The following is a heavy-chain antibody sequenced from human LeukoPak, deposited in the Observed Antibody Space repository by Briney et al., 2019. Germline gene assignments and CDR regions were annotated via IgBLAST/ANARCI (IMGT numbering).Heavy chain of an antibody. D-gene: IGHD7-27*01. V-gene: IGHV3-48*02. CDR1: GFTFSSYS. CDR2: ISGSRTTI. Sequence: GGSLRLSCAASGFTFSSYSMIWVRQPPGKGLEWVSYISGSRTTIHYADSVKGRFTISRDNAKNSLYLHTNSLRDEDTAMYYCARVTLGSTRGFDYWGQGTLVTVSS. CDR3: ARVTLGSTRGFDY. J-gene: IGHJ4*02.